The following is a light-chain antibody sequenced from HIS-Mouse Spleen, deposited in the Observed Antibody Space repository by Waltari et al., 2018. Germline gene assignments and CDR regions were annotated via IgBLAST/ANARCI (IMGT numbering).Light chain of an antibody. CDR3: QSADSSGTYQDVV. CDR1: ALPKQY. CDR2: KDR. J-gene: IGLJ2*01. V-gene: IGLV3-25*03. Sequence: SYELTQPPSVSVSPGQTARITCPGDALPKQYAYWYHQKPGQAPVLVIYKDRERPSGIPERFSGSSSGTTVTLTISGVQAEDEADYYCQSADSSGTYQDVVFGGGTKLTVL.